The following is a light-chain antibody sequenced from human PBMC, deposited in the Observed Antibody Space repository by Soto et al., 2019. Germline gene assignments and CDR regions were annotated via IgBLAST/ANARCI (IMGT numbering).Light chain of an antibody. J-gene: IGLJ2*01. CDR3: SSYTSSSTRV. CDR1: SSDVGGYNY. V-gene: IGLV2-14*01. CDR2: EVS. Sequence: QSALTQPASVSGSPGQSITISCTGTSSDVGGYNYVSWYQQHPGKAPKLMLSEVSNRPSGVSNRFSGSKSGNTASLTISGVPADDEADDYCSSYTSSSTRVFGGGTKLTVL.